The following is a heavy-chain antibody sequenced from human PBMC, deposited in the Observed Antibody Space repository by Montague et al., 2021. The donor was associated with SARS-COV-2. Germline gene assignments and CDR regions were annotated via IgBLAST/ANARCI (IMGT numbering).Heavy chain of an antibody. V-gene: IGHV4-59*07. CDR1: GGSISSYY. J-gene: IGHJ6*02. CDR3: VGGGGDSADYDSYAMDV. Sequence: SDTLSLTCTVSGGSISSYYWSWIRKSAGKGLERIGNINYSGSSNXNHYLKSRVTISVDTSKNKFSLKMISVIVTDTAVYYCVGGGGDSADYDSYAMDVWGQGTTVTVSS. D-gene: IGHD2-21*02. CDR2: INYSGSS.